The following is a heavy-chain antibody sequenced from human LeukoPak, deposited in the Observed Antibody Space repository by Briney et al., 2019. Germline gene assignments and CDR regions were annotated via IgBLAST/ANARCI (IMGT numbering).Heavy chain of an antibody. V-gene: IGHV4-59*12. Sequence: SETLSLTCSVWGGPFSRYYWRCTRQPPGRALEWIGDINYSGSTNYNPSLKSRVTMSVDTSKNQFSLKLTSVTAADTAVYYCARDGRGIVGVNFYYWGQGTLVTVSS. CDR1: GGPFSRYY. CDR3: ARDGRGIVGVNFYY. D-gene: IGHD1-26*01. J-gene: IGHJ4*02. CDR2: INYSGST.